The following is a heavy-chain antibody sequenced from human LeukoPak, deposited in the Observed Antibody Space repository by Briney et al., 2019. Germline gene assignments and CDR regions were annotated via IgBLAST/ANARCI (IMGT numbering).Heavy chain of an antibody. J-gene: IGHJ4*02. CDR3: ARDVNYAFDY. D-gene: IGHD3-16*01. CDR2: ISANSGNT. Sequence: ASVKVSCKPSGYSFTRNGISWVRQAPGQGPEWMAWISANSGNTNYAQNFQDRVTLTTDTSTSTAYMELRSLRSDDTAVYYCARDVNYAFDYWGQGTLVTVSS. V-gene: IGHV1-18*01. CDR1: GYSFTRNG.